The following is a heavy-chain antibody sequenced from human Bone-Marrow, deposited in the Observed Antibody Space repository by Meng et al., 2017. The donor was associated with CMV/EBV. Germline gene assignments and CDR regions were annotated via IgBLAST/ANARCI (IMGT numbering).Heavy chain of an antibody. CDR1: GFTFSNYA. D-gene: IGHD1-26*01. CDR2: ISGTGDTT. V-gene: IGHV3-23*01. J-gene: IGHJ4*02. CDR3: AREGIVGATLDY. Sequence: GESLKISCAASGFTFSNYAMNWVRQAPGKGLEWVSSISGTGDTTYYADSVKGRFTISRDNAKNTLYLQMNSLRAEDTAVYYCAREGIVGATLDYWGQGTLVTVSS.